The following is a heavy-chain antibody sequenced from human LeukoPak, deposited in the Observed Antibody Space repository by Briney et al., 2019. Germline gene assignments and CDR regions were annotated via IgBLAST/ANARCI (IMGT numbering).Heavy chain of an antibody. CDR1: GGSISSSSYY. Sequence: SETLSLTCTVSGGSISSSSYYWGWIRQPPGKGLEWIGSIYYSGSTYYNPSLKSRVTISVDTSKNQFPLKLSSVTAADTAVYYCARDQAYSSGWLYWFDPWGQGTLVTVSS. D-gene: IGHD6-19*01. CDR2: IYYSGST. V-gene: IGHV4-39*06. CDR3: ARDQAYSSGWLYWFDP. J-gene: IGHJ5*02.